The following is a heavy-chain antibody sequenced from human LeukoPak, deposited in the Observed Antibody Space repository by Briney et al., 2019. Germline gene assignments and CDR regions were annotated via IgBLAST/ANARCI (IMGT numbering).Heavy chain of an antibody. J-gene: IGHJ5*02. Sequence: SETLSLTCPVSVGSITNYYWSWIRQPAGKGLEWIGRIYSSGSTDYNPSLKSRVTMSVDTSKNHFSLNLTSVTAADTAIYYCARSWAAAGKSGFDPWGQGTLVTVSS. CDR3: ARSWAAAGKSGFDP. V-gene: IGHV4-4*07. CDR2: IYSSGST. CDR1: VGSITNYY. D-gene: IGHD6-13*01.